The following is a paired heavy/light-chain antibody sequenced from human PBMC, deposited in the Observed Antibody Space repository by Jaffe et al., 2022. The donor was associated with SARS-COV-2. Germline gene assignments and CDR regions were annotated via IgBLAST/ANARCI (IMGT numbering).Light chain of an antibody. Sequence: DIVMTQTPLSSPVTLGQPASISCRSSQSLVHSDGNTYLSWLQQRPGQPPRLLIYKVSNRFSGVPDRFSGSGAGTEFTLKISRVEAEDVGVYYCTQVTQFPRTFGQGTKLEIK. V-gene: IGKV2-24*01. CDR1: QSLVHSDGNTY. J-gene: IGKJ1*01. CDR3: TQVTQFPRT. CDR2: KVS.
Heavy chain of an antibody. CDR2: IGSTSTAI. CDR1: GFTFSNFG. CDR3: VRLGGGRLDDY. Sequence: EVQLVESGGDLVQPGGSLRLSCAASGFTFSNFGMNWVRQAPGKGLEWVSFIGSTSTAIYYADSVRGRFTVSRDNAQNSLFLQINSLRDDDTAVYYCVRLGGGRLDDYWGQGTLVTVSS. V-gene: IGHV3-48*02. J-gene: IGHJ4*02. D-gene: IGHD1-26*01.